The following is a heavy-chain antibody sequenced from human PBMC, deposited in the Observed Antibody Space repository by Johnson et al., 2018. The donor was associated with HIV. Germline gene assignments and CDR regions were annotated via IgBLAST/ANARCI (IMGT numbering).Heavy chain of an antibody. CDR2: ISYDGSNK. Sequence: VQLVESGGGVVQPGRSLRLSCAASGFTFSSYAIHWVRQAPGKGLEWVAVISYDGSNKYYADSVKGRFPISRDNSKNKLYLQMNSLRAEDTSVYYCARDRGIAVAGTGAFYIWGQGTMVTVSS. CDR1: GFTFSSYA. CDR3: ARDRGIAVAGTGAFYI. V-gene: IGHV3-30*04. J-gene: IGHJ3*02. D-gene: IGHD6-19*01.